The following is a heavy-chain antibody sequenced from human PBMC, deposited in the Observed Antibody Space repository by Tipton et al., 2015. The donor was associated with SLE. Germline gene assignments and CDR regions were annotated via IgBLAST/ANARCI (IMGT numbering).Heavy chain of an antibody. CDR2: IYYNGNT. V-gene: IGHV4-31*03. J-gene: IGHJ4*02. CDR3: AREVQYDSSAPFFDS. CDR1: GGSISSSSYF. Sequence: TLSLTCTVSGGSISSSSYFWGWIRQLPGKGLEYIGYIYYNGNTYYNPSLKSRVTISLDTSKNQFSLKLTSVTAADTAVFYCAREVQYDSSAPFFDSWGQGTLVTVSS. D-gene: IGHD6-6*01.